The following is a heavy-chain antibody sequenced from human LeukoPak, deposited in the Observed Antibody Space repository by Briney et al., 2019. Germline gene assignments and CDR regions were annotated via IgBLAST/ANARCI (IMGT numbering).Heavy chain of an antibody. D-gene: IGHD5-18*01. Sequence: GASVKVSCKASGYTFTSYGISWVRQARGQGLEWMGWISAYNGNTTYAQKVQGRVTMTTDTSTSTAYMELRSLRSDDTAAYYCARHRLESYGSDYWGQGTLVTVSS. CDR2: ISAYNGNT. CDR1: GYTFTSYG. CDR3: ARHRLESYGSDY. J-gene: IGHJ4*02. V-gene: IGHV1-18*01.